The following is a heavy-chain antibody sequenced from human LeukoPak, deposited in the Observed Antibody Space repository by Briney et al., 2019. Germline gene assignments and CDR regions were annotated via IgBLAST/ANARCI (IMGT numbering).Heavy chain of an antibody. Sequence: SETLSLTCSVSGGSISSLYWSWIRQPPGKGLEWIGYIYYTGSTNYNPSLKSRVTMFVDMSKNQFSLRLSSVTVADTAVYYCARHRAYSSSSPFDYWGQGTLVTVPS. CDR1: GGSISSLY. D-gene: IGHD6-6*01. J-gene: IGHJ4*02. CDR3: ARHRAYSSSSPFDY. CDR2: IYYTGST. V-gene: IGHV4-59*08.